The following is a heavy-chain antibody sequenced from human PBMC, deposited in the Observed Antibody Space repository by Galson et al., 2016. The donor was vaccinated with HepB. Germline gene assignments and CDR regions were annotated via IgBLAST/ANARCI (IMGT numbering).Heavy chain of an antibody. Sequence: SLRLSCAASGFIFSNYNINWVRQAPGKGLEWLSNISSTSRTVYYADSVQGPFPLSTDSATNSAYLQMNSMRSEDTAVYYCARGGGYTAGGHDYWGQGTLVTVSS. CDR2: ISSTSRTV. J-gene: IGHJ4*02. CDR3: ARGGGYTAGGHDY. V-gene: IGHV3-48*01. D-gene: IGHD5-12*01. CDR1: GFIFSNYN.